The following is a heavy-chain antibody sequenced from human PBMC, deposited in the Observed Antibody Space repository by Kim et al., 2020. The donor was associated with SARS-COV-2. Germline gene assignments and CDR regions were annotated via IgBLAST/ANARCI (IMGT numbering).Heavy chain of an antibody. J-gene: IGHJ4*02. V-gene: IGHV4-34*01. Sequence: SETLSLTCAVYGGSFSGYYWSWIRQPPGKGLEWIGEINHSGSTNYNPSLKSRVTISVDTSKNQFSLKLSSVTAADTAVYYCARGPDIVVVPAAMTRPHTTHPLVYWGQATLVTVSS. D-gene: IGHD2-2*01. CDR2: INHSGST. CDR1: GGSFSGYY. CDR3: ARGPDIVVVPAAMTRPHTTHPLVY.